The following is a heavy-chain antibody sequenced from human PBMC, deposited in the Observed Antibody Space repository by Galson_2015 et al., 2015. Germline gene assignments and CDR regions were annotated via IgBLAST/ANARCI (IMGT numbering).Heavy chain of an antibody. Sequence: ETLSLTCTVSGGSVRGGFDSWSWIRQPPGKGLEWIGYIHYCGSTNYNPSLKSRVTISVDTSKNQFSLELTSVTAADTAVYYCARVGYSDYKYYYIEVWGKGTTVTVSS. CDR3: ARVGYSDYKYYYIEV. D-gene: IGHD4-11*01. V-gene: IGHV4-61*01. J-gene: IGHJ6*03. CDR1: GGSVRGGFDS. CDR2: IHYCGST.